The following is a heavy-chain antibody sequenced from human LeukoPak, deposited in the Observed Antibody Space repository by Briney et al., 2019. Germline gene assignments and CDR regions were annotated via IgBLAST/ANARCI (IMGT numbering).Heavy chain of an antibody. CDR1: GFTVSSNY. CDR3: AREVRQTDDYGGNDDCYFDL. D-gene: IGHD4-23*01. CDR2: IYSGGST. J-gene: IGHJ2*01. V-gene: IGHV3-53*01. Sequence: GGSLRLSCAASGFTVSSNYMSWVRQAPGKGLEWVSGIYSGGSTYYADSVKGRFTISRDNSKNTLYLQMNSRRAEDTAVYYCAREVRQTDDYGGNDDCYFDLWGRGTLVTVSS.